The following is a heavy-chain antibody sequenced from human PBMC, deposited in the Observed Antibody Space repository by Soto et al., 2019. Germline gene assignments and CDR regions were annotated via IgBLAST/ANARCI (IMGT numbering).Heavy chain of an antibody. CDR3: AGGSGWLMTD. Sequence: EVQLVESGGGLVQPGGSLRLSCAASGFTFSSYWMNWVRQAPGKGLEWVANIKQDGSEQYYVGSVKGRFTISRDNAKNSHYLQMNSLRVEDTAVYYCAGGSGWLMTDWGQGNLVTVSS. CDR1: GFTFSSYW. CDR2: IKQDGSEQ. V-gene: IGHV3-7*04. J-gene: IGHJ4*02. D-gene: IGHD6-19*01.